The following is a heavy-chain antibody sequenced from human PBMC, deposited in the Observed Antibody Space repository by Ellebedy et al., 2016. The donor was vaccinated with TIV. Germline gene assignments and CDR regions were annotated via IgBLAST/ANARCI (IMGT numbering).Heavy chain of an antibody. CDR1: GFPFSSYN. Sequence: GESLKISCAVSGFPFSSYNMNWIRQAPGKGLEWVSAVNSVSTSMFYADSVKGRFTISRDNAKNSLYLQMSSLRPEDTAVYYCVRDHQAHDYWGQGSRVTVSS. CDR2: VNSVSTSM. V-gene: IGHV3-21*04. CDR3: VRDHQAHDY. J-gene: IGHJ4*02.